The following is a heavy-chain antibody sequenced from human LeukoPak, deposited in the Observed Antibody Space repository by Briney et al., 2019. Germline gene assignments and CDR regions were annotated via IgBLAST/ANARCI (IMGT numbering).Heavy chain of an antibody. CDR1: GGSIRGYY. Sequence: PSETLSLTCTVSGGSIRGYYWSWIRQPPGRALEWVGYIFYSGSTNYNPSLKSRVTILVDTSKNQSSLKLSSVTAADTAVYYCARHGQTAMVPIDYWGQGTLVTVSS. J-gene: IGHJ4*02. V-gene: IGHV4-59*08. CDR3: ARHGQTAMVPIDY. CDR2: IFYSGST. D-gene: IGHD5-18*01.